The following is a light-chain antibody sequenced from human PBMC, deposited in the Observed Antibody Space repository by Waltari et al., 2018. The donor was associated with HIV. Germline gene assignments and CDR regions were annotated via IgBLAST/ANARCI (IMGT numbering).Light chain of an antibody. Sequence: EIVLTQSPGTLSLSPGERATLSCRARQSVDSSFLGWYQQKPGQAPRLLIFGASSRATGTPDRFSGSGSGTDFTLTVSRLEPEDFAVYYCQQHDIYTWTFGPGTRVDIK. CDR3: QQHDIYTWT. V-gene: IGKV3-20*01. CDR2: GAS. J-gene: IGKJ1*01. CDR1: QSVDSSF.